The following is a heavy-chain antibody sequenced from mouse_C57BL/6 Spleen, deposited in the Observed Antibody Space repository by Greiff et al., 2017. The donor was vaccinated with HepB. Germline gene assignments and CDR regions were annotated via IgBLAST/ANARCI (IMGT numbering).Heavy chain of an antibody. CDR3: AKEIPYDYYAMDY. J-gene: IGHJ4*01. V-gene: IGHV2-5*01. D-gene: IGHD2-3*01. Sequence: VKLVESGPGLVQPSQRLSITCTVSGFSLTSYGVHWVRQSPGKGLEWLGVIWRGGSTDYNAAFMSRLSITKDNSKSQVFFKMNSLQADDTAIYYCAKEIPYDYYAMDYWGQGTSVTVSS. CDR2: IWRGGST. CDR1: GFSLTSYG.